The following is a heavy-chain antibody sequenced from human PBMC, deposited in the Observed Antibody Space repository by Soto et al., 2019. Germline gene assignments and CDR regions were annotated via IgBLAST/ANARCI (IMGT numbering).Heavy chain of an antibody. CDR1: GYAITDIS. Sequence: CKDPGYAITDISRHWAYQSPGKGLEWMGGFDPEDGETIYAQKFQGRVTMTEDTSTDTAYMELSSLRSEDTAVYYCATRPPGLSSGWYTYYGMDVWGEATTVTVSS. CDR3: ATRPPGLSSGWYTYYGMDV. J-gene: IGHJ6*04. CDR2: FDPEDGET. D-gene: IGHD6-19*01. V-gene: IGHV1-24*01.